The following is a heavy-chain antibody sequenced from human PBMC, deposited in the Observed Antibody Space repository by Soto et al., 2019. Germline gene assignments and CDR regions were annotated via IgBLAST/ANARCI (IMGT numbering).Heavy chain of an antibody. CDR2: ISWDGGST. CDR3: AKASGVVTPHYYYGMDV. CDR1: GFTFDDYT. V-gene: IGHV3-43*01. J-gene: IGHJ6*02. Sequence: GGSLRLSCAASGFTFDDYTMHWVRQAPGKGLEWVSLISWDGGSTYYADSVKGRFTISRDNSKNSLYLQMNSLRTEDTALYYCAKASGVVTPHYYYGMDVWGQGTTVTVSS. D-gene: IGHD2-21*02.